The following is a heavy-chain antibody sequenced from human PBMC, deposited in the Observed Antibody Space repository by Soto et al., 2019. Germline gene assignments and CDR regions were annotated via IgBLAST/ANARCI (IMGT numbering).Heavy chain of an antibody. Sequence: QVQLVESGGGVVQPGRSLRLSCAASGFTFSSYGMHWVRQAPGKGLEWVAVIWYDGSNKYYADSVQGQFTISRDNSKNKLNLKMNSLIAEDTSVYYCARENNDGDYGTVVAFDIWGQGTMVTVSS. CDR2: IWYDGSNK. J-gene: IGHJ3*02. CDR1: GFTFSSYG. D-gene: IGHD4-17*01. V-gene: IGHV3-33*01. CDR3: ARENNDGDYGTVVAFDI.